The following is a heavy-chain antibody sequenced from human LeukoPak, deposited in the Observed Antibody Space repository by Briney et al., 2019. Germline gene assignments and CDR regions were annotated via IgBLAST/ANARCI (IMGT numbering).Heavy chain of an antibody. CDR3: ATNVPGTTYFDP. V-gene: IGHV4-34*01. J-gene: IGHJ4*02. CDR2: INRYGRH. D-gene: IGHD1-14*01. CDR1: GGSFSGYY. Sequence: SETLSLTCAVYGGSFSGYYWSWIRQPPGRGLEWIGEINRYGRHNYNPSFESRLTLSEDTSRHHFSLTLNSVTAADTAIYYCATNVPGTTYFDPWGQGTLVTVSS.